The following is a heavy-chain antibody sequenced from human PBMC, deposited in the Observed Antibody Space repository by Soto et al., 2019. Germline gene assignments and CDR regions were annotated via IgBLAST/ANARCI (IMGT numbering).Heavy chain of an antibody. V-gene: IGHV4-31*03. J-gene: IGHJ5*02. Sequence: SETLSLTCTVSGGSVSSGGYYWSWIRQHPGKGLEWIGYIYYSGSTYYNPSLKSRVTISVDTSKNQFSLKLSSVTAADTAVYYCARERAAPGGWFDPWGQGTLVTVSS. D-gene: IGHD6-6*01. CDR3: ARERAAPGGWFDP. CDR1: GGSVSSGGYY. CDR2: IYYSGST.